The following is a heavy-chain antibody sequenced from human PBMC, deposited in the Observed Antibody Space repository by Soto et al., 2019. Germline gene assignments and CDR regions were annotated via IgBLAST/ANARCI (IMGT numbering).Heavy chain of an antibody. CDR2: SHQSGNT. CDR3: ATRDTGRVY. D-gene: IGHD5-18*01. V-gene: IGHV4-4*02. Sequence: QVQLQESGPGLVKPSGTLSLTCAVSGVSIDSHDWWTWVRQPPGKGLEWIGESHQSGNTNYNSSLESRVTISLEKSRNHFSLQLDSVTVADTAVYYCATRDTGRVYWGQGTLVTVSS. J-gene: IGHJ4*02. CDR1: GVSIDSHDW.